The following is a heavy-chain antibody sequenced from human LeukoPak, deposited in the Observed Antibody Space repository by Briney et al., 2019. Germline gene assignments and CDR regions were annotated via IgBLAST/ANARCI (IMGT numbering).Heavy chain of an antibody. J-gene: IGHJ3*02. CDR1: GFTFDNYA. Sequence: PGGSLRLSCAASGFTFDNYAMTWVRQAPGKGLEWVSYIRGGGGVTRYSDSVKDRFTISRDNSKNTLYLQMNSLRAEDTAIYYCAKCSASYYNYAFDIWGRGTMVTVSS. CDR3: AKCSASYYNYAFDI. D-gene: IGHD3-10*01. CDR2: IRGGGGVT. V-gene: IGHV3-23*01.